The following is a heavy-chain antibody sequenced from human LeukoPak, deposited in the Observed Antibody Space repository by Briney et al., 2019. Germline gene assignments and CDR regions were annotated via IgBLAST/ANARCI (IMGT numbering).Heavy chain of an antibody. CDR2: INHSGST. V-gene: IGHV4-34*01. Sequence: KTSETLSLTCAVYGGSFSSSYWSWIRQPPGKGLEWIGEINHSGSTKYNPSLKSRITISVDTSKNQFSPKLSSVTAADTAVYYCARSLYDEGYWGQGNLVTVSS. CDR3: ARSLYDEGY. CDR1: GGSFSSSY. J-gene: IGHJ4*02. D-gene: IGHD3-22*01.